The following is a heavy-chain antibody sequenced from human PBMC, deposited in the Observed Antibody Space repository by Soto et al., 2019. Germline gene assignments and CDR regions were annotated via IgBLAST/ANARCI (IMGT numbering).Heavy chain of an antibody. CDR3: AREYGDSPLTWLHP. CDR1: GFTFSSYA. V-gene: IGHV3-74*01. D-gene: IGHD4-17*01. Sequence: PGGSLRLSCAASGFTFSSYAMSWVRQRPGEGLVWVSRITSDGKSKAYAESVKGRFAICRDNAKNTLYLQMNGLTAEDTAVYDCAREYGDSPLTWLHPWGQGTLVTVSS. J-gene: IGHJ5*02. CDR2: ITSDGKSK.